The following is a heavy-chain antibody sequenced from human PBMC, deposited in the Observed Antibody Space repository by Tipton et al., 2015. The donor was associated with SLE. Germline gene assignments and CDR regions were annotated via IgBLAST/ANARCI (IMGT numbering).Heavy chain of an antibody. D-gene: IGHD2-21*01. J-gene: IGHJ4*02. CDR2: ITSSSSYI. Sequence: SLRLSCAASGFTFSSYAMSWVRQAPGKGLEWVSSITSSSSYIYYGDSVKGRFTISRDNAKNSLYLQMNSLRAEDTAVYYCARESYCGGDCPLYYFDYWGQGTLVTVSS. V-gene: IGHV3-21*01. CDR3: ARESYCGGDCPLYYFDY. CDR1: GFTFSSYA.